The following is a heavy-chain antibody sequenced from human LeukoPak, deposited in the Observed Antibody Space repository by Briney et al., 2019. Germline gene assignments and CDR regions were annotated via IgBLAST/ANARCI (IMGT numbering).Heavy chain of an antibody. J-gene: IGHJ4*02. V-gene: IGHV3-7*01. Sequence: GGSLRLSCAASGFTFSNYWMSWVRQAPGKGLEWVANIKQDGSEKFYVDSVKGRLTISRDNAKNSLYLQMNSLRVEDTAVYYCGRVQGSSGPGIFEYWGQGTLVTVSS. D-gene: IGHD6-19*01. CDR2: IKQDGSEK. CDR1: GFTFSNYW. CDR3: GRVQGSSGPGIFEY.